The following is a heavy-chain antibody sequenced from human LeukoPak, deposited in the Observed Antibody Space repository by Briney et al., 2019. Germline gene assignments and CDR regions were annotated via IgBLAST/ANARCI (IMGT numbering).Heavy chain of an antibody. CDR3: AKDPYYYDSSGYIDY. J-gene: IGHJ4*02. CDR1: GFTFSSYA. V-gene: IGHV3-23*01. CDR2: ISGSGGST. Sequence: GGSLRLSCAASGFTFSSYAMRWLRQAPGKGREGGAAISGSGGSTYYADSVKGRFTISRDNSKNTLYLQLNSLRAEDTAVYYCAKDPYYYDSSGYIDYWGQGTLVTVSS. D-gene: IGHD3-22*01.